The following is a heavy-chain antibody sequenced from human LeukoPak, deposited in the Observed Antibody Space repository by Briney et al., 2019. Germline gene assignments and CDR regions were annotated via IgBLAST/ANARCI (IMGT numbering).Heavy chain of an antibody. CDR3: ARDLMVATRHNWFDP. J-gene: IGHJ5*02. CDR1: GGTFSSYT. V-gene: IGHV1-69*04. CDR2: IIPILGIA. D-gene: IGHD5-12*01. Sequence: SVKVSCKASGGTFSSYTISWVRQAPGQGLEWMGRIIPILGIANYAQKSQGRVTITADKSTSTAYMELSSLRSEDTAVYYCARDLMVATRHNWFDPWGQGTLVTVSS.